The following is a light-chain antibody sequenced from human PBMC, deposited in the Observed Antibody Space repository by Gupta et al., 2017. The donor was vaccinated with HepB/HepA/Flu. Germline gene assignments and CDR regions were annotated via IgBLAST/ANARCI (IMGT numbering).Light chain of an antibody. CDR1: QSISSW. J-gene: IGKJ4*01. Sequence: DIQMTQSPSTLSASVGDRVTITCRASQSISSWLAWYQQKPGKAPKLLIYKASRGESGVPSRFSGSGSGTEFTLTISSRQPDDFANYYCQQENSSPITFGRGTKVEIK. V-gene: IGKV1-5*03. CDR3: QQENSSPIT. CDR2: KAS.